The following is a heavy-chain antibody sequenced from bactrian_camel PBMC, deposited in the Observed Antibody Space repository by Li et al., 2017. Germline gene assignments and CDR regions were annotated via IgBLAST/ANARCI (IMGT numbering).Heavy chain of an antibody. CDR1: GFTVSAYA. J-gene: IGHJ4*01. CDR3: AKEDPDAGRAV. V-gene: IGHV3S42*01. D-gene: IGHD6*01. Sequence: VQLVESGGGLVQPGGSLRISCEASGFTVSAYAMSWVRQAPGKGLEWISDISSGGGTTNYGDSVKGRFTISRDNAKNTLVLEMNILKTEDTAMYYCAKEDPDAGRAVWGQGTQVTVS. CDR2: ISSGGGTT.